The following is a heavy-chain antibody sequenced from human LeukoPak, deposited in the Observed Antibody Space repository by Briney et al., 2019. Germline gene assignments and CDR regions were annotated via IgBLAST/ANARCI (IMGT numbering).Heavy chain of an antibody. V-gene: IGHV4-38-2*02. CDR2: IYHSGST. CDR3: ARDSDHYDSSGYKTQFDY. D-gene: IGHD3-22*01. J-gene: IGHJ4*02. CDR1: GGSISSGYY. Sequence: SETLSLTCTVSGGSISSGYYWGWIRQPPGKGLEWIGSIYHSGSTYYNPSLKSRVTISVDTSKNQFSLKLSSVTAADTAVYYCARDSDHYDSSGYKTQFDYWGQGTLVTVSS.